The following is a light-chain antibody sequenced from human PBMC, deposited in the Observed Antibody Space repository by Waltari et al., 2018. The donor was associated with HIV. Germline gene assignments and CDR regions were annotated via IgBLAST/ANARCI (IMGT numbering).Light chain of an antibody. V-gene: IGKV3D-20*02. J-gene: IGKJ4*01. CDR3: QHRSNWPPGAT. Sequence: EIVLTQSPGTLSLSPGERATLSCRASQSLSSSYLAWFQQKPGQAPRLLIYGALSRATGIPDRFSGSGSGTDFTLTISSLEPEDFAVYYCQHRSNWPPGATFGGGTKVEIK. CDR1: QSLSSSY. CDR2: GAL.